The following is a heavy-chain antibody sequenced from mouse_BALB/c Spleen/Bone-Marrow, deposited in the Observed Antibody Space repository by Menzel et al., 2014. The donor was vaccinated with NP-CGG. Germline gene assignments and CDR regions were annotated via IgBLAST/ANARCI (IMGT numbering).Heavy chain of an antibody. CDR2: IWAGGST. Sequence: VMLVESGPGLVAPSQSLSIPCTVSGFSLTSYGLHWVRQPPGKGLEWLGVIWAGGSTNYNSALMSRLSISKDNSKSQVFLKMNSLQTGDTAMYYCARTGFDYWGQGTTLTVSS. J-gene: IGHJ2*01. CDR1: GFSLTSYG. V-gene: IGHV2-9*02. CDR3: ARTGFDY. D-gene: IGHD4-1*01.